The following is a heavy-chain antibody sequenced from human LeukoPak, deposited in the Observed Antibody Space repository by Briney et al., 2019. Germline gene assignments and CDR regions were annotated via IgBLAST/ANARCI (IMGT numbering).Heavy chain of an antibody. J-gene: IGHJ4*02. CDR3: ATPERGYSGYDFGS. V-gene: IGHV1-2*02. D-gene: IGHD5-12*01. Sequence: PGESLRISCKASGYTFTGYYMHWVRQAPGQGLEWMGWINPNSGGTNYAQKFQGRVTMTRDTSISTAYMELSRLRSDDTAVYYCATPERGYSGYDFGSWGQGTLVTVSS. CDR1: GYTFTGYY. CDR2: INPNSGGT.